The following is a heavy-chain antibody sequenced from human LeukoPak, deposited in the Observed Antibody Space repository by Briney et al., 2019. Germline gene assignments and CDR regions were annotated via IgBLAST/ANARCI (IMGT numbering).Heavy chain of an antibody. CDR3: AKDQGYSYYYLDY. V-gene: IGHV3-23*01. D-gene: IGHD5-18*01. Sequence: GGSLRLSCAASGFTFNTHAMSWVRQAPGKGLEWVSGINGNGASTYYSDSVKGRFTISRDNSKNTLYLQMSSLRAEDTAMYYCAKDQGYSYYYLDYWGQGTLVTVSS. J-gene: IGHJ4*02. CDR2: INGNGAST. CDR1: GFTFNTHA.